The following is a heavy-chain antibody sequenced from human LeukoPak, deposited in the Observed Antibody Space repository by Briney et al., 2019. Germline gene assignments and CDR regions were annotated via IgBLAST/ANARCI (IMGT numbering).Heavy chain of an antibody. CDR2: ISGNNDNP. Sequence: GASVKVSCKASGYIFTTYFIHWVRQAPGQGLEWMGWISGNNDNPNYGQKFQGRFTVTTDSSTSTAYMELRNLTFDDTAVYYCARDGTSADDYWGQGTLVTVSS. D-gene: IGHD1-26*01. CDR1: GYIFTTYF. V-gene: IGHV1-18*04. CDR3: ARDGTSADDY. J-gene: IGHJ4*02.